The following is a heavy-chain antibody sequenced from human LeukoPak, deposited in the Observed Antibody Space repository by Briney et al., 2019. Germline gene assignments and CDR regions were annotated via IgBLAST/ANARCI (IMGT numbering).Heavy chain of an antibody. D-gene: IGHD3-3*01. V-gene: IGHV3-74*01. J-gene: IGHJ6*02. CDR2: INSDGSST. CDR3: AREPDYDFWSGYPYYYGMDV. CDR1: GLTFSSYA. Sequence: GGSLRLSCAASGLTFSSYAMSWVRQAPGKGLVWVSRINSDGSSTSYADSVKGRFTISRDNAKNTLYLQMNSLRAEDTAVYYCAREPDYDFWSGYPYYYGMDVWGQGTTVTVSS.